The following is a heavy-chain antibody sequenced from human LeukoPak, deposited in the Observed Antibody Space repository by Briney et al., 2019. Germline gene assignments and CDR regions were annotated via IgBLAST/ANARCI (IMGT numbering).Heavy chain of an antibody. Sequence: GGSLRLSCAASGFTFSSYSMNWVRQAPGKGLEWVSAISGSGGSTYYADSVKGRFTISRDNSKNTLYLQMNSLRAEDTAVYYCAKRDSSSWYSVGAIGGTFDYWGQGTLVTVSS. D-gene: IGHD6-13*01. V-gene: IGHV3-23*01. CDR1: GFTFSSYS. J-gene: IGHJ4*02. CDR3: AKRDSSSWYSVGAIGGTFDY. CDR2: ISGSGGST.